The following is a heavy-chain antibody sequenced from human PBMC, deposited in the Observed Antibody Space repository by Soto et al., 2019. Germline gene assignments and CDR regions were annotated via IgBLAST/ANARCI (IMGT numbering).Heavy chain of an antibody. Sequence: GGSLRLSCAASGFTFSGFGMHWVRQAPGKGLEWVAIIWYDGSDKYYADSVKGRFTISRDNSKNTLYLQMNSLRAEDTAVYHCACGNLSYCFGFWGQGTPVTVSS. D-gene: IGHD2-15*01. V-gene: IGHV3-33*01. CDR1: GFTFSGFG. CDR3: ACGNLSYCFGF. J-gene: IGHJ4*02. CDR2: IWYDGSDK.